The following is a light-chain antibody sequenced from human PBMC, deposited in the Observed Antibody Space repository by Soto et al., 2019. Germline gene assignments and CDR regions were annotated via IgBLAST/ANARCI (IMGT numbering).Light chain of an antibody. CDR1: SSDVGGYNY. V-gene: IGLV2-14*01. Sequence: QSVLTQPASVSGSPGQSITISFTGTSSDVGGYNYVSCYQQHPGKAPKLMIYEVSNRPSGVSNRFSGSKSGNTASLTISGLQAEDEADYYCGSYTSSSTRVFGTGTKVTVL. CDR2: EVS. J-gene: IGLJ1*01. CDR3: GSYTSSSTRV.